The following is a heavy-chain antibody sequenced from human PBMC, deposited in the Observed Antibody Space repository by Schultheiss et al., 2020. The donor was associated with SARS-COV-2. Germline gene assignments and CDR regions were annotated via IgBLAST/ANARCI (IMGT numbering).Heavy chain of an antibody. J-gene: IGHJ4*02. Sequence: GGSLRLSCAASGFTFSSYAMSWVRQAPGKGLEWVSYISSSGSTIYYADSVKGRFTISRDNSKNTLYLQMNSLRAEDTAVYYCAKDALAVAGTGEYYFDYWGQGTLVTVSS. V-gene: IGHV3-23*01. CDR3: AKDALAVAGTGEYYFDY. D-gene: IGHD6-19*01. CDR2: ISSSGSTI. CDR1: GFTFSSYA.